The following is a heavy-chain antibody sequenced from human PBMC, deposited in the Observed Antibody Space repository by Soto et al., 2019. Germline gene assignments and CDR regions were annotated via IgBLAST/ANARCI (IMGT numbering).Heavy chain of an antibody. J-gene: IGHJ6*02. CDR1: GFTFSSYG. CDR2: IWYDGSNK. D-gene: IGHD3-9*01. V-gene: IGHV3-33*01. Sequence: GGSLRLSCAASGFTFSSYGMHWVRQAPGKGLEWVAVIWYDGSNKYYADSVKGRFTISRDNSKNTLYLQMNSLRAEDTAVYYCARECSDYDILTGYYYYGMDVWGQGTTVTVSS. CDR3: ARECSDYDILTGYYYYGMDV.